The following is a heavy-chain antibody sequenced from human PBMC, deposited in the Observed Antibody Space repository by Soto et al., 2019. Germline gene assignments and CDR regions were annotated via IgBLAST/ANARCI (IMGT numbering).Heavy chain of an antibody. D-gene: IGHD3-16*02. Sequence: EVQLVESGGGLVQPGGSLRLSCAASGFTFSSYSMNWVRQAPGKGLEWVSYISSSSSTIYYADSVKGRFTISRDNAKNSLYLQMNSLRAEETAVYYCARDYDYIWGSYRYTDIDYWGQGTLVTVSS. CDR2: ISSSSSTI. J-gene: IGHJ4*02. V-gene: IGHV3-48*01. CDR3: ARDYDYIWGSYRYTDIDY. CDR1: GFTFSSYS.